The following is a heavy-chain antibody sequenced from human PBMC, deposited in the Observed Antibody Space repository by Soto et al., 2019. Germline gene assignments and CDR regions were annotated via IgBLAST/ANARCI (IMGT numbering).Heavy chain of an antibody. CDR3: AASGYASVGAFDI. D-gene: IGHD5-12*01. Sequence: SVKVSCKASGFTFTSSAMQWVRQARGQRLEWIGWIVVGSGNTNYAQKFQERVTITRDMSTSTAYMELSSLRSEDTAVYYCAASGYASVGAFDIWGQGTMVTVSS. CDR1: GFTFTSSA. CDR2: IVVGSGNT. V-gene: IGHV1-58*02. J-gene: IGHJ3*02.